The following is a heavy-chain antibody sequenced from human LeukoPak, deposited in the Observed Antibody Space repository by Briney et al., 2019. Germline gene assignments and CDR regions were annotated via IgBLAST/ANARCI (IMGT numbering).Heavy chain of an antibody. Sequence: GESLKISSKGSGYSFTSYWIGWVRQMPGKGLEWMGIIYPGDSDTRYSPSFQGQVTISADKSISTAYLQWSSLKASDTAMYYCARHKYNDFWSGYYGPSDYYYMDVWGKGTTVTVSS. D-gene: IGHD3-3*01. V-gene: IGHV5-51*01. CDR3: ARHKYNDFWSGYYGPSDYYYMDV. J-gene: IGHJ6*03. CDR1: GYSFTSYW. CDR2: IYPGDSDT.